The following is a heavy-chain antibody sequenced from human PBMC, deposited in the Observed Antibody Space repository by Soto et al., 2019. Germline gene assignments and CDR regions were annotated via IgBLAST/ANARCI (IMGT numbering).Heavy chain of an antibody. Sequence: GGSLRLSCAASGFTFSSYAMSWVRQAPGKGLEWVSAISGSGGSTYYADSVKGRFTISRDNTKNTLYLQMNSLRAEDTSVYYYAGCYYYYYDMDVWGKGTMVTVSS. D-gene: IGHD3-10*01. CDR3: AGCYYYYYDMDV. V-gene: IGHV3-23*01. CDR1: GFTFSSYA. CDR2: ISGSGGST. J-gene: IGHJ6*03.